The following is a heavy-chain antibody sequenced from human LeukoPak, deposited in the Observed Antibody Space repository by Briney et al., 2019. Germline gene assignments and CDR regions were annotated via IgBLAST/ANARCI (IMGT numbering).Heavy chain of an antibody. CDR2: ISGSGSST. CDR1: GFTFSSYA. D-gene: IGHD4-17*01. J-gene: IGHJ3*01. V-gene: IGHV3-23*01. CDR3: AKTKFGDYSLHAFDV. Sequence: GGSLRLSCAASGFTFSSYAMSWVRQAPGKGLEWVSGISGSGSSTYYADSMKGRFTISRDNSRNTLYLLVNSLRAEDTAVYYCAKTKFGDYSLHAFDVWGQGTMVTVS.